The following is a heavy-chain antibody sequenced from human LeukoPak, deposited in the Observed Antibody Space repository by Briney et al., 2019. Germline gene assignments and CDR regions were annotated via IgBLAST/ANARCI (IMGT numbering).Heavy chain of an antibody. CDR3: AIEYYDFWSGYTLGDY. D-gene: IGHD3-3*01. J-gene: IGHJ4*02. CDR1: GGSISSSSYY. V-gene: IGHV4-39*01. CDR2: IYYSGST. Sequence: SETLSLTCTVSGGSISSSSYYWGWIRQPPGKGLEWIGRIYYSGSTYYNPSLKSRVTISVDTSKNQFSLKLSSVTAADTAVYYCAIEYYDFWSGYTLGDYWGQGTLVTVSS.